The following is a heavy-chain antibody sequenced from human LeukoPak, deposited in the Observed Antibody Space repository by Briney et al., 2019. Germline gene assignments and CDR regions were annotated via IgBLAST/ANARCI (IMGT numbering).Heavy chain of an antibody. V-gene: IGHV3-74*01. CDR2: INTDGSST. CDR3: AKGRYGLFDY. D-gene: IGHD4-17*01. J-gene: IGHJ4*02. Sequence: GGSLRLSCEVSGFTFRSYWMHWVLQAPGKGLVWVSRINTDGSSTTYADSVRGRFTISRDNAKNTLYLQMDSLRVEDTAVYYCAKGRYGLFDYWGQGTQVTVSS. CDR1: GFTFRSYW.